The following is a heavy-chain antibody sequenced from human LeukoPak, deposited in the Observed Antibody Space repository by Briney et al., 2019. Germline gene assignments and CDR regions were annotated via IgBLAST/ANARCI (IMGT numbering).Heavy chain of an antibody. D-gene: IGHD3-3*01. J-gene: IGHJ5*02. CDR2: IIPIFGTA. CDR1: GGTFSSYA. V-gene: IGHV1-69*13. CDR3: ARVGPSLRFLGWAEGNWFDP. Sequence: SVKVSCKASGGTFSSYAISWVRQAPGQGLEWMGGIIPIFGTANYAQKFQGRVTITADESTSTAYMELSSLRSEDTAVYYCARVGPSLRFLGWAEGNWFDPWGQGTLVTVSS.